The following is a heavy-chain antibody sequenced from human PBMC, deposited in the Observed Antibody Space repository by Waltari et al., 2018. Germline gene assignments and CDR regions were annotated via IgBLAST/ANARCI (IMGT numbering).Heavy chain of an antibody. D-gene: IGHD2-2*01. CDR2: IIPIFGTA. J-gene: IGHJ6*03. CDR1: GGTLSSYA. V-gene: IGHV1-69*12. CDR3: ARASTSCSKCYYYYYMDV. Sequence: QVQLVQSGAEVKKPGSSVKVSCKASGGTLSSYAISWVRQAPGQGLEWMGGIIPIFGTANYAQKFQGRVTITADESTSTAYMELSSLRSEDTAVYYCARASTSCSKCYYYYYMDVWGKGTTVTVSS.